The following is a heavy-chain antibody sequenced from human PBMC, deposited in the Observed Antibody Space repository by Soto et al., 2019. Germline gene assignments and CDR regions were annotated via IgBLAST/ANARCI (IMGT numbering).Heavy chain of an antibody. CDR3: ASLSGKHALYNWFDP. Sequence: QVQLQESGPGLVKPSGTLSLTCAVSGGSISSSNWWSWVRQPPGKGLEWIGEIYHSGSTNYNPSLKSRVTISVDKSKNQFSLQLSSVTAADTAVYYCASLSGKHALYNWFDPWGQGTLVTVSS. V-gene: IGHV4-4*02. CDR1: GGSISSSNW. J-gene: IGHJ5*02. CDR2: IYHSGST. D-gene: IGHD1-26*01.